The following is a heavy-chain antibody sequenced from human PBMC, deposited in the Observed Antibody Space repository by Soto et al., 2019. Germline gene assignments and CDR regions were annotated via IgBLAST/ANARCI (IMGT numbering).Heavy chain of an antibody. CDR3: ARDMGRSLDYYYYGMDV. V-gene: IGHV3-30-3*01. J-gene: IGHJ6*02. D-gene: IGHD3-10*01. CDR1: GFTFSSYA. Sequence: GGSLRLSCAASGFTFSSYAMHWVRQAPGKGLEWVAVISYDGSNKYYADSVKGRFTISRDNSKNTLYLQMNSLRAEDTAVYYCARDMGRSLDYYYYGMDVWGQGTTVTVSS. CDR2: ISYDGSNK.